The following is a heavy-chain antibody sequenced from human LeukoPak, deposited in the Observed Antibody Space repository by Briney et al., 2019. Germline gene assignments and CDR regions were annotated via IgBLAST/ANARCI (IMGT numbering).Heavy chain of an antibody. CDR1: AYTITDYY. J-gene: IGHJ4*02. CDR2: INPNRGGT. Sequence: ASVKVSCKASAYTITDYYFYWVRQAPGRGLEWMAWINPNRGGTNYAQKFQGRVTVTWDTSISTAYMDLSRLTSDDTAVYYCVARGPVNRSLMVDYWGQGTLVTVSS. CDR3: VARGPVNRSLMVDY. V-gene: IGHV1-2*02. D-gene: IGHD2-8*01.